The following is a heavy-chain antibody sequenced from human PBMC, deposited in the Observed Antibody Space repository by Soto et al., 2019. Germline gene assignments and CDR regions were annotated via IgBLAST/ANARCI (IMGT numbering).Heavy chain of an antibody. V-gene: IGHV4-38-2*01. CDR3: ARAHSGSYYSVFNY. Sequence: SETLSLTCVVSNFSISSGYYWGWIQQSPGKGLEWIASIYRSGTTSYNPSLKSRVTISVDPSKNQFSLMLTAVTAADTAVYYCARAHSGSYYSVFNYWGRGSLVTVSS. D-gene: IGHD1-26*01. CDR2: IYRSGTT. CDR1: NFSISSGYY. J-gene: IGHJ4*02.